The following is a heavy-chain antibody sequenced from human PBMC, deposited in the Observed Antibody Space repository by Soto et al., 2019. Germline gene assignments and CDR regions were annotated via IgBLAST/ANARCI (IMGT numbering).Heavy chain of an antibody. D-gene: IGHD2-8*01. V-gene: IGHV4-34*01. CDR1: RASLGGSS. CDR3: ARRPAYTNNRYICFDL. Sequence: ERLRLPGAIYRASLGGSSRSCIVQPPRKGMTWIGEINHTGSTNYSPSPKSRLTISQDTYKNQFFLRLRSVPAADTAVYYCARRPAYTNNRYICFDLWGQGTPV. J-gene: IGHJ5*02. CDR2: INHTGST.